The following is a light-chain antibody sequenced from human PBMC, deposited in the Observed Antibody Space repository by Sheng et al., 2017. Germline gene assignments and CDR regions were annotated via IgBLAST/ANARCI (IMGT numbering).Light chain of an antibody. CDR2: GAS. J-gene: IGKJ2*01. CDR3: QHSFGS. CDR1: QTITTF. Sequence: DIPMTQSPSSLSASVGDRVTFTCRASQTITTFLNWYQQIPGRAPKLLIYGASSLQTGVPSRFSGSGSGTDFTLTITDLRPEDFATYYCQHSFGSFGQGTKLXMK. V-gene: IGKV1-39*01.